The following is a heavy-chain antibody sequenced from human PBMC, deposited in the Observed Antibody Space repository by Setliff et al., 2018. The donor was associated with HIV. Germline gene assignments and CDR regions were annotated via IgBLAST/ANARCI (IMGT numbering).Heavy chain of an antibody. V-gene: IGHV4-34*01. CDR1: GGSFPAYY. CDR3: VRQHGDYAFGS. CDR2: INYSGDT. J-gene: IGHJ5*01. Sequence: EPLSLTCAVYGGSFPAYYWNWVRQPPGKGLEWIGEINYSGDTTYNPSLKSRVNMFIDTSKKQFSLKVSSVTAADTAVYYCVRQHGDYAFGSWGQGTLVTVSS. D-gene: IGHD4-17*01.